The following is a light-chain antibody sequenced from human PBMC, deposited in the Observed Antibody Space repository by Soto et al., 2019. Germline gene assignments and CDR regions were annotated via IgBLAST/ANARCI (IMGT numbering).Light chain of an antibody. J-gene: IGLJ1*01. CDR2: ANS. CDR3: QSYDSSLSGYV. CDR1: SSNIGAGYD. V-gene: IGLV1-40*01. Sequence: QSVLTQPPSASGSPGQSVTISCTGSSSNIGAGYDVHWYQQLPGTAPQLLIYANSNRPSGVPGRFSGSKSGASASLAITGLQAEDEADYYCQSYDSSLSGYVFGTGTKVTVL.